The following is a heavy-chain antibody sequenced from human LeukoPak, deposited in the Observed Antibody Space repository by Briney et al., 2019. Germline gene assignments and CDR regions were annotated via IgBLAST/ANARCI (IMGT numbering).Heavy chain of an antibody. CDR1: GFTFSSYG. Sequence: GGSLRLSCAASGFTFSSYGMNWVRQAPGKGLEWVSYISGGSSTIYYADSVKGRFTISRDNAKNSVYLQMNSLRDEDTAVYYCAVSYSSSWGSFDYWGQGTLVTVSS. D-gene: IGHD6-13*01. V-gene: IGHV3-48*02. CDR2: ISGGSSTI. CDR3: AVSYSSSWGSFDY. J-gene: IGHJ4*02.